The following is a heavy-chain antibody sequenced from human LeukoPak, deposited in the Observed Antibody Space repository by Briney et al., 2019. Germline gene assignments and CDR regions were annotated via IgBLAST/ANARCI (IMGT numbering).Heavy chain of an antibody. D-gene: IGHD1-26*01. CDR1: GASLSRSTYY. CDR3: APLSGARDY. CDR2: IYYDGST. V-gene: IGHV4-39*01. J-gene: IGHJ4*02. Sequence: SETLSLTCTVSGASLSRSTYYWVWIRQPPGKGLEWIGSIYYDGSTYYNPSLNSRVTISVDTSKNQFFLNLSSVTAADTAIYYCAPLSGARDYWGQGTLVTVSS.